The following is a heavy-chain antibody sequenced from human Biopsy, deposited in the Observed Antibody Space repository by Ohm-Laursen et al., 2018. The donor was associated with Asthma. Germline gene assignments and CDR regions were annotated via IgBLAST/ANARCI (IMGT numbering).Heavy chain of an antibody. CDR2: INSVFGTT. J-gene: IGHJ4*02. V-gene: IGHV1-69*13. CDR1: GGTFNTYV. CDR3: ARKAGSCISRTCYSLDF. Sequence: ASVKVSCKSLGGTFNTYVIGWVRQAPGQGLEWMGGINSVFGTTTYPQKFQDRVTITADDSTSTVYMELSSLRSEGTAVYYCARKAGSCISRTCYSLDFWGQGNLVTVSS. D-gene: IGHD2-2*01.